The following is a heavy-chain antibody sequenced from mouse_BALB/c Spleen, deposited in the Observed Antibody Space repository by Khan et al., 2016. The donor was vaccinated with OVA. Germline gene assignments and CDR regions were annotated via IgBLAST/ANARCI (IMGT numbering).Heavy chain of an antibody. Sequence: EVMLVESGGDLVKSGGSLKLSRAASGFTFSPYSMSWVRQTPDKRLEWVATISSDGDYTYYPDSVKGRFNISRDNAKNTLYLQMSSLKSEDTAIYYCATHLTGSFAYWGQGTLVTVSA. V-gene: IGHV5-6*02. CDR2: ISSDGDYT. CDR1: GFTFSPYS. J-gene: IGHJ3*01. D-gene: IGHD4-1*01. CDR3: ATHLTGSFAY.